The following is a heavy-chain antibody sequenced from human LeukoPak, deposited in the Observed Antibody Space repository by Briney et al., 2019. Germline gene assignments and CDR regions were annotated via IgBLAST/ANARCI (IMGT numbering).Heavy chain of an antibody. V-gene: IGHV1-8*01. CDR1: GYTFTSYD. CDR2: MNPSSGNT. CDR3: ARARGIVVVPAATYGMDV. J-gene: IGHJ6*02. D-gene: IGHD2-2*01. Sequence: GASVKVSCKASGYTFTSYDINWVRQATGQGLEWMGWMNPSSGNTGYAQKFQGRVTMTRNTSISTAYMELSSLRSEDTAVYYCARARGIVVVPAATYGMDVWGQGTTVTVSS.